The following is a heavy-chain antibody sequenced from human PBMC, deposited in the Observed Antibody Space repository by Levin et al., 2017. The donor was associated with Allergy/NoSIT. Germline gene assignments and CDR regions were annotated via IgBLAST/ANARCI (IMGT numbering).Heavy chain of an antibody. CDR2: TYYRSKWYN. V-gene: IGHV6-1*01. J-gene: IGHJ5*02. Sequence: SQTLSLTCAISGDSVSSNSAAWNWIRQSPSRGLEWLGRTYYRSKWYNDYAVSVKSRITINPDTSKNQFSLQLNSVTPEDTAVYYCARGDILTGFFTLVPNIWFDPWGQGTLVTVSS. CDR1: GDSVSSNSAA. D-gene: IGHD3-9*01. CDR3: ARGDILTGFFTLVPNIWFDP.